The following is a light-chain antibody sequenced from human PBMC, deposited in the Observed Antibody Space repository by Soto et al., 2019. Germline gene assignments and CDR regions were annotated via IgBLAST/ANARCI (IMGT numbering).Light chain of an antibody. Sequence: DIVLTQSPGTLSLSPGERATLSCRASQSVSSSYLAWYQQKPGQAPRLLIYGASIRATGIPDRFSGSGSGTDFTLTISRLEPEDFAVYYCQQYGSSPLTFGGRTKLESK. CDR3: QQYGSSPLT. V-gene: IGKV3-20*01. CDR2: GAS. J-gene: IGKJ4*01. CDR1: QSVSSSY.